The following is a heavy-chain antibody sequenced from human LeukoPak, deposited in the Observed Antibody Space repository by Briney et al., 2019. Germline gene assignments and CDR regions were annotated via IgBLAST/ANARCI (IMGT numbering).Heavy chain of an antibody. J-gene: IGHJ3*02. Sequence: SETLSLTCAVYGGSFSGYYWSWIRQPPGKGLEWIGEINHSGSTYYSPSLRSRVTISVDTSNNRFSLKLSSVTAADTAVYYCARQIALAGEWAFDIWGQGTMVTVSS. CDR2: INHSGST. D-gene: IGHD6-19*01. CDR3: ARQIALAGEWAFDI. CDR1: GGSFSGYY. V-gene: IGHV4-34*01.